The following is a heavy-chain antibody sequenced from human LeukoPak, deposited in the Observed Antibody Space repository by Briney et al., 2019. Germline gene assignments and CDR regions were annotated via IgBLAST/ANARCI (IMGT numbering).Heavy chain of an antibody. CDR1: GGTFSSYA. V-gene: IGHV1-69*04. D-gene: IGHD3-10*01. CDR2: IIPILGIA. CDR3: ARGGLTTMVRGVIITLDAFDI. Sequence: ASVKVSCKASGGTFSSYAISWVRQAPGQGLEWMGRIIPILGIANYAQKFQGRVTMTRDTSTSTVYMELSSLRSEDTAVYYCARGGLTTMVRGVIITLDAFDIWGQGTMVTVSS. J-gene: IGHJ3*02.